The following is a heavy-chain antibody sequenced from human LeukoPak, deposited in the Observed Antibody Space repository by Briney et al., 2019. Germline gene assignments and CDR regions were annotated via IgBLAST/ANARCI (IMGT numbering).Heavy chain of an antibody. J-gene: IGHJ4*02. CDR1: GFTFSSYG. V-gene: IGHV3-33*01. Sequence: PGGSLRLSCAASGFTFSSYGMHWVRQAPGKGLEWVAVIWYDGSNKYYADSVKGRFTISRDNSKNTLYLQMNSLRAEDTAVYYCARDRRVRRDGYNEIYFDYWGQGTLVTVSS. CDR2: IWYDGSNK. D-gene: IGHD5-24*01. CDR3: ARDRRVRRDGYNEIYFDY.